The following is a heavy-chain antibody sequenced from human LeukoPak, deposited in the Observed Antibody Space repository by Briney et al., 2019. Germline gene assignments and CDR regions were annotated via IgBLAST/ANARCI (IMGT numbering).Heavy chain of an antibody. CDR1: GYTFTSYY. Sequence: AASVKVSCKASGYTFTSYYMHGVRQAPGQGLEWMGIINPSGGSTSYAQKFQGRVTMTRDTSTSTVYMELSSLRSEDTAVYYCASGGIEDYYYMDVWGKGTTVTVSS. CDR3: ASGGIEDYYYMDV. CDR2: INPSGGST. D-gene: IGHD3-16*01. V-gene: IGHV1-46*01. J-gene: IGHJ6*03.